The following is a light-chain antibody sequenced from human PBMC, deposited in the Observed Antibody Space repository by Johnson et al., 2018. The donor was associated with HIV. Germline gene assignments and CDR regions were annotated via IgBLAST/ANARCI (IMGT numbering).Light chain of an antibody. CDR1: GSNIGSHY. CDR2: ENN. CDR3: GTWDSSLSAYV. V-gene: IGLV1-51*02. J-gene: IGLJ1*01. Sequence: QFVLTQPPSVSAAPGQRVTISCSGRGSNIGSHYVSWYQQLPGTAPKLLIFENNKRPSGIPDRFSGSKSGTSATLGITGLQTGDEADYYCGTWDSSLSAYVFGTGTKVTVL.